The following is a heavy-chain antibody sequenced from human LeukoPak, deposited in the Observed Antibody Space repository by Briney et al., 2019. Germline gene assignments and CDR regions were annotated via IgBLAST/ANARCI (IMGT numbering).Heavy chain of an antibody. CDR2: IYYSGST. CDR3: ARNSSGWSFDY. V-gene: IGHV4-39*01. J-gene: IGHJ4*01. CDR1: GDSISSGSYY. D-gene: IGHD6-19*01. Sequence: SETLSLTCTVSGDSISSGSYYWGWIRQSPGKDLEWIGSIYYSGSTHYNPSLKSRVTISVDTSKKQFSLKLGSVTAADTAVYYCARNSSGWSFDYWGQGTLVTVSS.